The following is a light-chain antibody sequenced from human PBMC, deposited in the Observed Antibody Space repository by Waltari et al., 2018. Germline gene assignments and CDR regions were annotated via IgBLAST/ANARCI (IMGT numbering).Light chain of an antibody. Sequence: DIQMTQSPSSLSASVGDRVTIPCRASQSVSHYLSWYQQKQGRAPVLLIYAATSLQSGVPSRFSGSGSGTDFTLTISSLQPDDFASYFCQQSFNVPTFGPGTRVEVK. CDR1: QSVSHY. CDR3: QQSFNVPT. J-gene: IGKJ1*01. V-gene: IGKV1-39*01. CDR2: AAT.